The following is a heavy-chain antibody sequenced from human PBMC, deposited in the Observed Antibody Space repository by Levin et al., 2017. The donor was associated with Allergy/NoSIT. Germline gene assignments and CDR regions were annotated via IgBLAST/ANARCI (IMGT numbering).Heavy chain of an antibody. Sequence: GGSLRLSCAASGFTFSSYSMNWVRQAPGKGLEWVSSISSSSSYIYYADSVKGRFTISRDNAKNSLYLQMNSLRAEDTAVYYCARVPLSPRYCSSTSCYIFDYWGQGTLVTVSS. J-gene: IGHJ4*02. D-gene: IGHD2-2*02. CDR3: ARVPLSPRYCSSTSCYIFDY. V-gene: IGHV3-21*01. CDR1: GFTFSSYS. CDR2: ISSSSSYI.